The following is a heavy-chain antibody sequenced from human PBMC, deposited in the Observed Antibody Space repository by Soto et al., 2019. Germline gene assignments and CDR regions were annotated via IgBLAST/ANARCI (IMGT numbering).Heavy chain of an antibody. Sequence: PGGSLRLSCAASGLTFRSYAMTWVRQAPGKGLEWVSGTSGSGGNTYYTDSVKGRFTIYRDNSKNTLYLQMNSLKAEDTAVYYCAKGVGYDTGAFDIWGPGTMVTVSS. CDR2: TSGSGGNT. D-gene: IGHD3-22*01. V-gene: IGHV3-23*01. CDR3: AKGVGYDTGAFDI. CDR1: GLTFRSYA. J-gene: IGHJ3*02.